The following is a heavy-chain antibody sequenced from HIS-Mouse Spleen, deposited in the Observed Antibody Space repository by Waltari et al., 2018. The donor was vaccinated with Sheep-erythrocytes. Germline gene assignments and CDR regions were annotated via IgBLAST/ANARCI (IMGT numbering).Heavy chain of an antibody. D-gene: IGHD1-1*01. CDR2: ISYDGSNK. V-gene: IGHV3-30*18. J-gene: IGHJ2*01. CDR3: AKVRTVNYWYFDL. CDR1: GFTFRSYG. Sequence: QVQLVESGGGVVQPGRSLRLSCAASGFTFRSYGIHWVRQAPGKGLEWVAVISYDGSNKYYADSVKGRFTISRDNSKNTLYLQMNSLRAEDTAVYYCAKVRTVNYWYFDLWGRGTLVTVSS.